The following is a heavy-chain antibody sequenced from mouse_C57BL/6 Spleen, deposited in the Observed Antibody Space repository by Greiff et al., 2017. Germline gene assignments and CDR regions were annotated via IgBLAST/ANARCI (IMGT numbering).Heavy chain of an antibody. V-gene: IGHV3-6*01. CDR2: ISYDGSN. CDR3: SSLLYYGNYGAMDY. D-gene: IGHD2-1*01. CDR1: GYSITSGYY. Sequence: DVKLQQSGPGLVKPSQSLSLTCSVTGYSITSGYYWHWIRQFPGNKLEWMGYISYDGSNNYNPSLKNRISITRDKSKYHFFLKWNSVTTDDTAAYYCSSLLYYGNYGAMDYWGQGTSVTVSS. J-gene: IGHJ4*01.